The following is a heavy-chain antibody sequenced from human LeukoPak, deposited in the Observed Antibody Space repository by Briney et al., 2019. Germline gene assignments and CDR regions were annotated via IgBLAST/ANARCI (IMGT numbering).Heavy chain of an antibody. CDR1: GFTFSSYG. Sequence: GGSLRLSCAASGFTFSSYGMHWVRQAPGKGLEWVAVIWYDGSNKYYADSVKGRFTISRDNVKNSLSLQMNSLRAEDTAVYFCAREETLGNCGGGSCYPDYWGQGTLVTVSS. J-gene: IGHJ4*02. CDR2: IWYDGSNK. CDR3: AREETLGNCGGGSCYPDY. V-gene: IGHV3-33*01. D-gene: IGHD2-15*01.